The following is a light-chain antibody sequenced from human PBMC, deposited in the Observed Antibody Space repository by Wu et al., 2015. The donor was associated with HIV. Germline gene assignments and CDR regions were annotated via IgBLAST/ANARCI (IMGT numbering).Light chain of an antibody. CDR1: QSISSW. J-gene: IGKJ1*01. Sequence: DIQMTQSPSTLSASVGDRVTITCRASQSISSWLAWYQQKPGKAPKLLIYKASSLETGVPSRFSGSGSGTEFTLTISGLQPDDFATYYCQQYHTYWTFGQGTKVEIK. CDR3: QQYHTYWT. V-gene: IGKV1-5*03. CDR2: KAS.